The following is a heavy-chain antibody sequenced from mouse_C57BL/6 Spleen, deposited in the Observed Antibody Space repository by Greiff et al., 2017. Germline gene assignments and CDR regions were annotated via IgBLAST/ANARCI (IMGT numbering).Heavy chain of an antibody. V-gene: IGHV1-69*01. CDR1: GYTFTSYW. D-gene: IGHD1-1*01. CDR3: AKRLRSVYYFDY. Sequence: QVQLQQPGAELVMPGASVKLSCKASGYTFTSYWMTWVKQRPGQGLEWIGEIDPSDSYTNYNQKFKGKSTLTVDKSSSTAYMQLSSLTSEDSAVYYGAKRLRSVYYFDYWGQGTTLTVSS. CDR2: IDPSDSYT. J-gene: IGHJ2*01.